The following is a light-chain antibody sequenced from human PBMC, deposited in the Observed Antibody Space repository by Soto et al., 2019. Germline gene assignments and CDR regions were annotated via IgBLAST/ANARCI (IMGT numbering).Light chain of an antibody. CDR2: DVS. CDR3: CSYAGSYVFV. J-gene: IGLJ1*01. V-gene: IGLV2-11*01. CDR1: SSDVGGYSY. Sequence: QSVLTQPASVSGSPGQSITISCTGTSSDVGGYSYVSWYQQLPGKAPKLMIYDVSKRPSGVPDRFSGSKSGNTASLTISGLQAEDEADYYCCSYAGSYVFVFGTGTKVTVL.